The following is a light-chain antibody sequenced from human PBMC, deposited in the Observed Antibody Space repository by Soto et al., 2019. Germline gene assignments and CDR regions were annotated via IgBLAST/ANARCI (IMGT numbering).Light chain of an antibody. CDR2: EVS. CDR3: SSYTGSSTLVV. CDR1: SSDVGVFNY. Sequence: QSALTQPASVSGSPGQSITLSCTGTSSDVGVFNYVSWYQQHPGKAPKLIIYEVSNRPSGVSNRFSASKSGNTASLTISGLQAGDEADYYCSSYTGSSTLVVFGGGTKLTVL. J-gene: IGLJ2*01. V-gene: IGLV2-14*01.